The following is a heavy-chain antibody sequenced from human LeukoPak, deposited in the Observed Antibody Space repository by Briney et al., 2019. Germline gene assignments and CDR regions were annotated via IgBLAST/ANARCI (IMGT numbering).Heavy chain of an antibody. V-gene: IGHV3-23*01. CDR3: AKDSGGTYFYYYYYMDV. Sequence: GRSLRLSCSAAGFSFSTYAMIWVRQAPGKGLDWLSAISAGGATIYYADSVKGRFTVSRDNSKNTLYLHMNSLRAEDTAIYYCAKDSGGTYFYYYYYMDVWGKGTTVTVSS. J-gene: IGHJ6*03. CDR2: ISAGGATI. CDR1: GFSFSTYA. D-gene: IGHD1-26*01.